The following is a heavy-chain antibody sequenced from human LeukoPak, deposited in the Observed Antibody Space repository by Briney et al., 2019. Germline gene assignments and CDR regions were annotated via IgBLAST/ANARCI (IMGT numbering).Heavy chain of an antibody. CDR1: GVPKSDYY. Sequence: SETLSLTCNISGVPKSDYYWSWIRLAPRRGLEWIGYMYYSGDSNSNPSLEGRVTMSADSSTNQFSLRLTSVTAADTAIYYCARELPSTGNWFDPWGQGILVTVSS. CDR2: MYYSGDS. V-gene: IGHV4-59*12. D-gene: IGHD1-14*01. J-gene: IGHJ5*02. CDR3: ARELPSTGNWFDP.